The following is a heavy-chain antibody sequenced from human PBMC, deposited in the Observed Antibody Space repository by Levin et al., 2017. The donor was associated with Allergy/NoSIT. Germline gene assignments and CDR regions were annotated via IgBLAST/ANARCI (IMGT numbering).Heavy chain of an antibody. Sequence: SQTLSLTCAISGDSVSSNSAAWNWIRQSPSRGLEWLGRTYYRSKWYNDYAVSVKSRITINPDTSKNQFSLQLNSVTPEDTAVYYCARDRAEPFWSGYYDAFDIWGQGTMVTVSS. CDR3: ARDRAEPFWSGYYDAFDI. CDR2: TYYRSKWYN. CDR1: GDSVSSNSAA. V-gene: IGHV6-1*01. J-gene: IGHJ3*02. D-gene: IGHD3-3*01.